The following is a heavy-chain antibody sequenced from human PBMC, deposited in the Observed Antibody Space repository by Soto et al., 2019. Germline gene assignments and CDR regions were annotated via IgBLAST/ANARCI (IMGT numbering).Heavy chain of an antibody. Sequence: SETLSLSCTGSGGTISRSSYYWGWIRQPPGKGLEGIGSIYYSGSTYYNPSLKSRVTISVDTSKNQFSLKLSSVTAADTAVYYCARRFPTTYYDFWSGSSYYSYGMDVWGPGPTLTVSS. D-gene: IGHD3-3*01. CDR3: ARRFPTTYYDFWSGSSYYSYGMDV. CDR2: IYYSGST. V-gene: IGHV4-39*07. CDR1: GGTISRSSYY. J-gene: IGHJ6*02.